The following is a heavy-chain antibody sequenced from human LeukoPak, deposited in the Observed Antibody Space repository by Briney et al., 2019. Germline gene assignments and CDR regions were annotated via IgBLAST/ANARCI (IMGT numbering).Heavy chain of an antibody. Sequence: GPALVKPTQTLTLTCTFSGLSLSTYGMCVSWIRQPPGKALEWLARIDWDYDKYYSTSLKTRLTISKSMSKNQVVLTVTIVDPVDTATYYCAQMHSLTTGTTTAYYMDVWDKGTTATVSS. CDR3: AQMHSLTTGTTTAYYMDV. D-gene: IGHD1-1*01. J-gene: IGHJ6*03. V-gene: IGHV2-70*11. CDR1: GLSLSTYGMC. CDR2: IDWDYDK.